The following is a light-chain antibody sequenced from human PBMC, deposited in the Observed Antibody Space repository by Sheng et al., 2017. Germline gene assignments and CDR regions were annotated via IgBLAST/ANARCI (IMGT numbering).Light chain of an antibody. V-gene: IGLV1-47*01. Sequence: QSVLSQPPSASGTPGQGVTISCGGSNSNIGSSFVYWYQQFPGTAPKLLIRRNDQRPSGVPARFSGSKSGTSASLAISGIQSEDEADYYCSAWDDRLSGVVFGGGTKLTVL. CDR1: NSNIGSSF. CDR3: SAWDDRLSGVV. J-gene: IGLJ3*02. CDR2: RND.